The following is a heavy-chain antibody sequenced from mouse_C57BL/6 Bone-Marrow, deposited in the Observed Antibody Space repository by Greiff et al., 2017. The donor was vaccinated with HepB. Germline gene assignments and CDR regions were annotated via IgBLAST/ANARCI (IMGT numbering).Heavy chain of an antibody. CDR2: INPYNGGT. V-gene: IGHV1-19*01. CDR1: GYTFTDYY. CDR3: ARWFDGGRHYFDY. J-gene: IGHJ2*01. Sequence: EVQLQQSGPVLVKPGASVKMSCKASGYTFTDYYMNWVKQSHGKSLEWIGVINPYNGGTSYNQKFKGKATLTVDKSSSTGYMELNSLTSEDSAVYYCARWFDGGRHYFDYWGQGTTLTVSS. D-gene: IGHD1-1*02.